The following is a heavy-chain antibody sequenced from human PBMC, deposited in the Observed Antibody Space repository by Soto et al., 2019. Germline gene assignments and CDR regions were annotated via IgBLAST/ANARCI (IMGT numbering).Heavy chain of an antibody. CDR2: IKQDGSEK. CDR3: ARKMTTVTNYYYGMDV. V-gene: IGHV3-7*05. D-gene: IGHD4-17*01. J-gene: IGHJ6*02. CDR1: GFTFSSYW. Sequence: EVQLVESGGGLVQPGGSLRLSCAASGFTFSSYWMSWVRQAPGKGLEWVDNIKQDGSEKYYVDSVKGRFTISRDNAKNSLYLQMNSLRAEDTAVYYCARKMTTVTNYYYGMDVWGQGTTVTVSS.